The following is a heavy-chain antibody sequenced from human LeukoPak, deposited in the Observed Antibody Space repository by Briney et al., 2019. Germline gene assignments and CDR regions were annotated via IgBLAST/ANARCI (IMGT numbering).Heavy chain of an antibody. CDR1: GGSFSGYY. D-gene: IGHD2-2*01. J-gene: IGHJ4*02. CDR3: ARATPGYCSSTSCYPGELDY. V-gene: IGHV4-34*01. Sequence: PSETLSLTCAVYGGSFSGYYWSWICQPPGKGLEWIGEINHSGSTNYNPSLKSRVTISVDTSKNQFSLKLSSVTAADTAVYYCARATPGYCSSTSCYPGELDYWGQGTLVTVSS. CDR2: INHSGST.